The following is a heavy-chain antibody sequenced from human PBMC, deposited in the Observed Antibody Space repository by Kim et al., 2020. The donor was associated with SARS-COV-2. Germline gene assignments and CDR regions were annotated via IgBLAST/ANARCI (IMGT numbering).Heavy chain of an antibody. D-gene: IGHD1-26*01. Sequence: SETLSLTCTVSGGSISSSSYYWGWIRQPPGKGLEWIGSIYYSGSTYYNPSLKSRVTISVDTSKNQFSLKLSSVTAADTAVYYCAPYRGVGATSVWFDPWGQGTLVTVSS. J-gene: IGHJ5*02. CDR2: IYYSGST. CDR3: APYRGVGATSVWFDP. CDR1: GGSISSSSYY. V-gene: IGHV4-39*01.